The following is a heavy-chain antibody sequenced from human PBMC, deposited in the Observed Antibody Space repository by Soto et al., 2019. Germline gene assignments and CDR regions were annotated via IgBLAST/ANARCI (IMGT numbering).Heavy chain of an antibody. Sequence: GGSLRLSCAASGFTFSSYGMHWVRQAPGKGLEWVAVIWYDGSNKYYADSVKGRFTISRDNSKNTLYLQMNSLRAEDTAVYFCARASPSDYGDYGYYMDVWGKGTTVTVSS. J-gene: IGHJ6*03. CDR3: ARASPSDYGDYGYYMDV. CDR2: IWYDGSNK. V-gene: IGHV3-33*01. CDR1: GFTFSSYG. D-gene: IGHD4-17*01.